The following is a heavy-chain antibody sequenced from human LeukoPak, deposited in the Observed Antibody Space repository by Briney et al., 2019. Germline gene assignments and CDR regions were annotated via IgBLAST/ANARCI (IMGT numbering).Heavy chain of an antibody. CDR2: ISYDGSIT. Sequence: GGSLRLSCAASGFTFTSYGMHWVRQAPGKGLEWVAVISYDGSITYYADSVKGRFTISRDNAKNSLYLQMNSLRAEDTAVYYCARGPTLGISDYWGQGTLVTVSS. CDR3: ARGPTLGISDY. CDR1: GFTFTSYG. J-gene: IGHJ4*02. V-gene: IGHV3-30*12. D-gene: IGHD7-27*01.